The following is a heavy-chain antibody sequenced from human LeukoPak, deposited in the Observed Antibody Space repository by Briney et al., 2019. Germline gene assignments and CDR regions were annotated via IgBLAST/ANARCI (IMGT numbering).Heavy chain of an antibody. J-gene: IGHJ4*02. CDR1: GGSISSSSYY. CDR2: IYYSGST. Sequence: PSETLSLTCTVSGGSISSSSYYWGWIRQPPGKGLEWIGSIYYSGSTYYNPSLKSRVTISVDTSKNQFSLKLSSVTAADTAVYYCARGGVGIAAAFDYWGQGTLVTVSS. CDR3: ARGGVGIAAAFDY. V-gene: IGHV4-39*07. D-gene: IGHD6-13*01.